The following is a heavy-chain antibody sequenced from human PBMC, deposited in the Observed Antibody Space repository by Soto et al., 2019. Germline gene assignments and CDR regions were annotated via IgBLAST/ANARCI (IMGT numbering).Heavy chain of an antibody. Sequence: SETLSLTCTVSGGSISSYYWSWIRQPPGKGLEWIVYIYYSGSTNYNPSLKSRVTISVDTSKNQFSLKLSSVTAADTAVYYCATFSWVGATTGAFDIWGQGTMVTVSS. CDR3: ATFSWVGATTGAFDI. J-gene: IGHJ3*02. V-gene: IGHV4-59*01. CDR1: GGSISSYY. CDR2: IYYSGST. D-gene: IGHD1-26*01.